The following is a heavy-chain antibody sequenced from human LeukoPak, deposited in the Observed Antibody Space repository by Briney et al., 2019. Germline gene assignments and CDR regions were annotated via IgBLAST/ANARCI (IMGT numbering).Heavy chain of an antibody. CDR1: GGSISSYY. D-gene: IGHD3-9*01. CDR2: IYYSGSI. CDR3: ARAVGSFDWLPLFDS. V-gene: IGHV4-59*01. J-gene: IGHJ4*02. Sequence: SETLSLTCTVSGGSISSYYWSWIRQPPGKGLEWIGYIYYSGSINNNPSLKSRVTISVDTSKNQFSLKLSFVTAADTAVYYCARAVGSFDWLPLFDSWGQGTLVTVSS.